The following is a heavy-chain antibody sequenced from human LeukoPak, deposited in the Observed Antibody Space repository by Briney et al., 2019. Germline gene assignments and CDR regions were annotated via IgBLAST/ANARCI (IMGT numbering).Heavy chain of an antibody. Sequence: GGSLRLSCAASGFTFSSYAMHWVRQAPGKGLEWVAVISYDGSNKYYADSVKGRFTISRDNSKNTLYLQMNSLRAEDTAVYYCARVPGYDSSGYFDYWGQGTLVTVSS. CDR1: GFTFSSYA. D-gene: IGHD3-22*01. CDR2: ISYDGSNK. J-gene: IGHJ4*02. CDR3: ARVPGYDSSGYFDY. V-gene: IGHV3-30*04.